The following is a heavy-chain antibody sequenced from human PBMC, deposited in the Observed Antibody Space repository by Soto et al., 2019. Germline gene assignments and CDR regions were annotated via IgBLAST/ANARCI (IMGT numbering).Heavy chain of an antibody. D-gene: IGHD5-12*01. J-gene: IGHJ4*02. CDR2: ISGSGGST. CDR3: AKTPVATVYFDY. CDR1: GFTFSSYA. V-gene: IGHV3-23*01. Sequence: PVGSLRLSCAASGFTFSSYAMSWVRQAPGKGLEWVSAISGSGGSTYYADSVKGRFTISRDNSKNTLYLQMNSLRAEDTAVYYCAKTPVATVYFDYWGQGTLVTVSS.